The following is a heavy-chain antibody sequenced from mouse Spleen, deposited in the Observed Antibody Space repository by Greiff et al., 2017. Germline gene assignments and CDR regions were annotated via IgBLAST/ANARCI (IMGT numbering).Heavy chain of an antibody. V-gene: IGHV1-61*01. Sequence: VKLQQPGAELVRPGSSVKLSCKASGYTFTSYWMDWVEQRPGQGLEWIGNIYPSDSETHYNQKFKDKATLTVDKSSSKAYMQLSSLTSEDSAVYFCERGGLRSPMDYWGQGTSVPVSS. CDR2: IYPSDSET. J-gene: IGHJ4*01. D-gene: IGHD1-1*01. CDR3: ERGGLRSPMDY. CDR1: GYTFTSYW.